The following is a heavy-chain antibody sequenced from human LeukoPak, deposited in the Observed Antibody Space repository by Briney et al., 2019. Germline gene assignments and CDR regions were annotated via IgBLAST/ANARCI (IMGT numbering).Heavy chain of an antibody. V-gene: IGHV3-7*01. D-gene: IGHD1-26*01. J-gene: IGHJ4*02. CDR3: ARGGNKWELNLPFDY. CDR2: IKQDGSEK. Sequence: GGSLRLFCAASGFTFSSYWMSWVRQAPGKGLEWVANIKQDGSEKYYVDSVKGRFTISRDNAKNSLYLQMNSLRAEDTAVYYCARGGNKWELNLPFDYWGQGTLVTVSS. CDR1: GFTFSSYW.